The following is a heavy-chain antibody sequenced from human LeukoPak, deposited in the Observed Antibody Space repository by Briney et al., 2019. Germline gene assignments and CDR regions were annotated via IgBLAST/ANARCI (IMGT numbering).Heavy chain of an antibody. Sequence: GGSLRLSCAASGSTFSSYGMHWVRQAPGKGLEWVAFIRYDSSSKYYADSVRGRFTISRDNSKNTLYLQMNSLRAEDTAVYYCAKDSSVYNYDSRNLDYWGQGTLVTVSS. D-gene: IGHD3-16*01. V-gene: IGHV3-30*02. CDR2: IRYDSSSK. CDR3: AKDSSVYNYDSRNLDY. J-gene: IGHJ4*02. CDR1: GSTFSSYG.